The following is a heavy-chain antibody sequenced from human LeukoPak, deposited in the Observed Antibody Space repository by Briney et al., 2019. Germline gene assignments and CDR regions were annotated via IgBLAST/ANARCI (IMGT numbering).Heavy chain of an antibody. CDR1: GGSFSGYY. V-gene: IGHV4-34*01. CDR2: INHSGST. Sequence: SETLSLTCAVYGGSFSGYYWSWIRQPPGKGLEWIGEINHSGSTNYNPSLKSRVTISVDTSKNQFSLKLSSVTAADTAVYYCARGRSSVGLLAAPFDPWGQGTLVTVSS. D-gene: IGHD2-2*01. CDR3: ARGRSSVGLLAAPFDP. J-gene: IGHJ5*02.